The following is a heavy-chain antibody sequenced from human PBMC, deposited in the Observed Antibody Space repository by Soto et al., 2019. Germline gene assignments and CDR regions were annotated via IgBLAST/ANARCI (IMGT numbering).Heavy chain of an antibody. J-gene: IGHJ4*02. V-gene: IGHV3-30*03. CDR3: ARDPVRWELLYPDY. D-gene: IGHD1-26*01. CDR1: GFTFSDHG. CDR2: ISYNGNNK. Sequence: QVQLVESGGGVVQPGRSLRLSCAASGFTFSDHGMHWVRQAPGKGLEWVAIISYNGNNKYSADSVKGRFTISRDNSKSTLYLQMNTLSPEDTAVYYCARDPVRWELLYPDYWGQGTLVTVSS.